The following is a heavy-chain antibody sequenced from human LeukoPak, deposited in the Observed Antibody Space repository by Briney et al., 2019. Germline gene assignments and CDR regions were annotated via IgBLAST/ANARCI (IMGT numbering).Heavy chain of an antibody. D-gene: IGHD4-17*01. V-gene: IGHV3-9*01. CDR2: ISWNSGSI. CDR1: GFTFDDYA. Sequence: PGGSLRLSCAASGFTFDDYAMHWVRQAPGKGLEWVSGISWNSGSIGYADSVKGRFTISRDNAKNSLYLQMNSLRAEDTAVYYCAKDALRDYGISPQGIRGYYYYGMDVWGQGTTVTVSS. J-gene: IGHJ6*02. CDR3: AKDALRDYGISPQGIRGYYYYGMDV.